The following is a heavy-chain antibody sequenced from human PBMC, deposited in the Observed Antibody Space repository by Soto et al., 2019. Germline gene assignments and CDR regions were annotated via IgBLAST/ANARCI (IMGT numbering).Heavy chain of an antibody. Sequence: QVQLVQSGAEVKKPGSSVKVSCKASGGTFSGYAISWVRQAPGQGLEWMGGIIPIFGTANYAQKFQGRVTITADESTSTAYMELSSLRSEDTAVYYCAGTYSSGWNYYYYGMDVWGQGTTVTVSS. CDR3: AGTYSSGWNYYYYGMDV. J-gene: IGHJ6*02. CDR2: IIPIFGTA. V-gene: IGHV1-69*01. CDR1: GGTFSGYA. D-gene: IGHD6-19*01.